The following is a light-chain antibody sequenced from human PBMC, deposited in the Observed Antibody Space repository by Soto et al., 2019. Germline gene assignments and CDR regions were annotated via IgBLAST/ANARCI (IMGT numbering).Light chain of an antibody. CDR1: QSVSSRH. CDR3: QQYGSSPLLT. V-gene: IGKV3-20*01. CDR2: GTS. Sequence: EIVLTQSPATLSLSPGERATLSCRASQSVSSRHLAWYQQKPGQAPRLLIYGTSNRATGIPDRFSGSGSGPDFSLTISRLEPEDFAVYYCQQYGSSPLLTFGGGTKVDIK. J-gene: IGKJ4*01.